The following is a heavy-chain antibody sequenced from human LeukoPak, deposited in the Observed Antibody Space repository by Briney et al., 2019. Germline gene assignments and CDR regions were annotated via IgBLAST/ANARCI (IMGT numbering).Heavy chain of an antibody. V-gene: IGHV3-23*01. CDR3: AKAPLPAAPFDY. CDR1: GFLFSIYD. D-gene: IGHD2-2*01. J-gene: IGHJ4*02. CDR2: ISRSGDST. Sequence: GVSLSLFCDVSGFLFSIYDKRGARGAPGEALEGVFTISRSGDSTHYADSVTGRFTIYRDNSNNTLYLQMNSLRVEDTDVYYCAKAPLPAAPFDYWGQGTLVTVSS.